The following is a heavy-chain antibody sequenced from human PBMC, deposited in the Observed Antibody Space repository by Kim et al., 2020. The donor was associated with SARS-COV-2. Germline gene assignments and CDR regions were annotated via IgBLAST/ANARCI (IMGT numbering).Heavy chain of an antibody. J-gene: IGHJ6*02. V-gene: IGHV1-18*04. CDR2: ISAYNGNT. CDR1: GYTFTSYG. CDR3: ARDFYGDYYYYYYGMDV. D-gene: IGHD4-17*01. Sequence: ASVKVSCKASGYTFTSYGIGWVRQAPGQGLEWMGWISAYNGNTNYAQKLQGRVTMTTDTSTSTAYMELRSLRSDDTAVYYCARDFYGDYYYYYYGMDVWGQGTTVTVSS.